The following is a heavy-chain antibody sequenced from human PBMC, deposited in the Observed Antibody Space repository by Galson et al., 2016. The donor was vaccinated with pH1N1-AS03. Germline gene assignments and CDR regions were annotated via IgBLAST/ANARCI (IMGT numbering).Heavy chain of an antibody. Sequence: SVKVSCKASGGTFSSYAISWVRQAPGQGLEWMGGIIAMVGTANYAQKVQGRVTITADKSTSTAYMELSSLRSEDTAVYYCARDANYDFWSGHDAFDIWGQGTMVTVSS. D-gene: IGHD3-3*01. J-gene: IGHJ3*02. CDR2: IIAMVGTA. V-gene: IGHV1-69*06. CDR1: GGTFSSYA. CDR3: ARDANYDFWSGHDAFDI.